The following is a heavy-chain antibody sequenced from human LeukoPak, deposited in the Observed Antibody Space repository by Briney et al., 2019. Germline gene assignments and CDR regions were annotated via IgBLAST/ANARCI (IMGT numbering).Heavy chain of an antibody. J-gene: IGHJ6*03. Sequence: SETLSLTCAVYGWSFSGYYWSWIRQPPGKGLEWIGEINNSGSTNYNPSLKSRVTISVDTSKNQFSLKLSSVTAADTAVYYCARIRRYCSGGSCYSAHMDVWGKGTTVTVSS. D-gene: IGHD2-15*01. CDR1: GWSFSGYY. CDR3: ARIRRYCSGGSCYSAHMDV. CDR2: INNSGST. V-gene: IGHV4-34*01.